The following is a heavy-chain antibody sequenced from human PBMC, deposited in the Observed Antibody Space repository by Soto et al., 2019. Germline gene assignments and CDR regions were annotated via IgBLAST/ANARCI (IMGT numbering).Heavy chain of an antibody. CDR1: GDSISRIDYY. V-gene: IGHV4-31*03. CDR2: IYFRGNT. J-gene: IGHJ3*02. Sequence: SETLSLTCSVSGDSISRIDYYWTWIRQHPEKGLEWIGNIYFRGNTHYSPSLESRLTISVDTSKNQFSLKLTSVTAADTAVYYCAREGGSYDSGGYLIRGAFDIWGQGTMVT. D-gene: IGHD3-22*01. CDR3: AREGGSYDSGGYLIRGAFDI.